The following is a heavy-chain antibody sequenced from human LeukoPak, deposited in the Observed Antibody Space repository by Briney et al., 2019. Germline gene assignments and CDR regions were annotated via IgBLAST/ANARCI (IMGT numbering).Heavy chain of an antibody. J-gene: IGHJ4*02. D-gene: IGHD5-18*01. CDR3: AKDPHTGIAPDY. CDR2: IFYSGST. V-gene: IGHV4-59*01. Sequence: SETLSLTCTVSGGSISSYYWNWIRQPPGKGLEWIGYIFYSGSTYYTPSLKSRVTISVDTSKNQLSLKLSSVTAADTAVYYCAKDPHTGIAPDYWGQGTLVTVSS. CDR1: GGSISSYY.